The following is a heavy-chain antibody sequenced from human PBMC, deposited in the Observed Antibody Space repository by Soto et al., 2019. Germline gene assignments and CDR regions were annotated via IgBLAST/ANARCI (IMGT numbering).Heavy chain of an antibody. CDR1: GDSVSSNSAA. D-gene: IGHD2-2*01. J-gene: IGHJ5*02. CDR3: AREEDIVVVPAAIGGNWFDP. Sequence: SQTLSLTCAISGDSVSSNSAAWNWIRQSPSRGLEWLGRTYYRSKWYNDYAVSVKSRITINPDTSKNQFYLQLNSVTPEDTAVYYCAREEDIVVVPAAIGGNWFDPWGQGTLVTVSS. CDR2: TYYRSKWYN. V-gene: IGHV6-1*01.